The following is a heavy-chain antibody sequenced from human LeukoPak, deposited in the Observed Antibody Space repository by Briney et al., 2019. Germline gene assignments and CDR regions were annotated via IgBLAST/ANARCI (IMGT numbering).Heavy chain of an antibody. Sequence: AAVKVSCKASGYTFTSYGISWVRQAPGQGLEWMGWISAYNGNTNYAQKLQGRVTMTTDTSTSTAYMELRSLRSDDTAVYYCARDKYYYGSGSSWGQGTLVTVSS. V-gene: IGHV1-18*01. CDR3: ARDKYYYGSGSS. CDR1: GYTFTSYG. CDR2: ISAYNGNT. D-gene: IGHD3-10*01. J-gene: IGHJ4*02.